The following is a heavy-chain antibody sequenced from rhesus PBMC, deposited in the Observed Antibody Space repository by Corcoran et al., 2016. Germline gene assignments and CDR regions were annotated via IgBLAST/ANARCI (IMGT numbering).Heavy chain of an antibody. CDR1: GGSISGYF. J-gene: IGHJ4*01. CDR3: ARFGSYDPNFDF. CDR2: LGGSNRNT. V-gene: IGHV4-165*01. Sequence: QVQLQESGPGLVKPSETLSLTCAVSGGSISGYFWNWIRQPPGKGLEWIGYLGGSNRNTYNNSSLNRRVTISTDTSNNQCSRKLSSVTAADTAVYYCARFGSYDPNFDFWGQGVLVTVSS. D-gene: IGHD3-16*01.